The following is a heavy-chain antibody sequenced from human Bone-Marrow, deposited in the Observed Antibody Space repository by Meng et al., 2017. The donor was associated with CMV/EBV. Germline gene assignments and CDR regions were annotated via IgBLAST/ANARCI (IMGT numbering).Heavy chain of an antibody. CDR3: ARDVGYYYGSGSWGPFDP. CDR2: IRYDGSNK. CDR1: GFTFSSYG. V-gene: IGHV3-30*02. Sequence: GESLKISCAASGFTFSSYGMHWVRQAPGKGLEWVAFIRYDGSNKYYADSVKGRFTISRDNSKNTLYLQMNSLRAEDTAVYYCARDVGYYYGSGSWGPFDPWGQGTLVTVSS. D-gene: IGHD3-10*01. J-gene: IGHJ5*02.